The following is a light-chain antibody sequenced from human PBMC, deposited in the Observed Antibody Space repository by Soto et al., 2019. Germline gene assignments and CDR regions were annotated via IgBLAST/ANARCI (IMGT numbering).Light chain of an antibody. CDR1: ESVRSSY. CDR2: GAS. V-gene: IGKV3-20*01. Sequence: EIVMTQSPATLSVSPGERATLSCRAGESVRSSYLAWYQQKPGQAPRLLIYGASTRATGIPDRFTGSGSGTDFTLSVSRLEPEDFAVYFCQQYGSSPATFGQGTKVDIK. CDR3: QQYGSSPAT. J-gene: IGKJ1*01.